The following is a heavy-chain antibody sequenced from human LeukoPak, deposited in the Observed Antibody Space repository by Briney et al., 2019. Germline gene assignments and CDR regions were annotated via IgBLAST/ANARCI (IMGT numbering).Heavy chain of an antibody. Sequence: GGSLRLSCEASGFTFSNYHMHWVRQAPGWGLEWVAVIWYGGSNKYYADSVKGRFTISRDNSKNTLYLQMNSLRAEDTAVYYCAKEYCSSTSCYTRSMDVWGKGTTVTVSS. CDR1: GFTFSNYH. CDR2: IWYGGSNK. CDR3: AKEYCSSTSCYTRSMDV. J-gene: IGHJ6*03. V-gene: IGHV3-33*03. D-gene: IGHD2-2*02.